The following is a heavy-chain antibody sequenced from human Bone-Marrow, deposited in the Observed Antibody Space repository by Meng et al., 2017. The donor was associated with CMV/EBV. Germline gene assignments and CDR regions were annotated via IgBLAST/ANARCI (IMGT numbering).Heavy chain of an antibody. CDR2: ISSSSSYI. Sequence: GEYLKISCAASGFTFSSYSMNWVRQAPGKGLEWVSSISSSSSYIYYADSVKGRFTISRDNAKNSLYLQMNSLRAEDTAVYYCARDLNVGGVYFDCWGQGTLVTVSS. J-gene: IGHJ4*02. V-gene: IGHV3-21*01. CDR3: ARDLNVGGVYFDC. D-gene: IGHD3-16*01. CDR1: GFTFSSYS.